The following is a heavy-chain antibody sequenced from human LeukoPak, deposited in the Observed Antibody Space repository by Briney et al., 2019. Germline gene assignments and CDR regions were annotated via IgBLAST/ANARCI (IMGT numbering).Heavy chain of an antibody. Sequence: GGSLRLSCAASGFTFSSYAMHWVRQAPGKGLEWVAVISYEYYADSVKGRFTISRDNSKNTLYLQMNSLRAVDTAVYYCARPGIAVADQYYFDYWGQGTLVTVSS. CDR1: GFTFSSYA. CDR2: ISYE. CDR3: ARPGIAVADQYYFDY. J-gene: IGHJ4*02. V-gene: IGHV3-30*04. D-gene: IGHD6-19*01.